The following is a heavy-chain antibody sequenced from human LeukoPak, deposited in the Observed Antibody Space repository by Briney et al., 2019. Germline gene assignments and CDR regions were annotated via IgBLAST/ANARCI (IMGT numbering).Heavy chain of an antibody. CDR3: AREGYYFDY. CDR1: GDSVSSNSVA. Sequence: SQTLSLTCAISGDSVSSNSVAWTWIRQSPSRGLEWLGKTYYRSKWYNDYAVSVKSRTTINPDTSKNQFSLQLNSVTPEDTAVYYCAREGYYFDYWGQGTLVTVSS. CDR2: TYYRSKWYN. J-gene: IGHJ4*02. V-gene: IGHV6-1*01.